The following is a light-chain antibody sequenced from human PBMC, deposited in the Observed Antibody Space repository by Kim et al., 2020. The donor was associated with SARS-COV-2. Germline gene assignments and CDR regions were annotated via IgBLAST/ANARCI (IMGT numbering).Light chain of an antibody. CDR2: WAS. CDR3: QQYRSAPIT. Sequence: DIVMTQSPDSLAVSLGERATINCKSSESVLYSSNNKNYLAWYEQRPGQPPKLLISWASTREAGVPDRVSDSGSGTDFTLTINSLQAEDVAVYYCQQYRSAPITFGQGTRLEIK. CDR1: ESVLYSSNNKNY. J-gene: IGKJ5*01. V-gene: IGKV4-1*01.